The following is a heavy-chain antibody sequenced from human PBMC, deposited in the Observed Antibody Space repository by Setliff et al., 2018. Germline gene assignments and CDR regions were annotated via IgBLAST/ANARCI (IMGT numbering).Heavy chain of an antibody. V-gene: IGHV5-51*01. CDR2: IYAGDSDT. Sequence: PGESLKISCKGSGYTFSNYWVGWVRQMPGKGLEWMGVIYAGDSDTRYSPSFQGQVTFSADKSISTAYLQWSTLKASDTAMYYCARLGSSSWYNDVFDFWGPGTMVTVPS. J-gene: IGHJ3*01. CDR3: ARLGSSSWYNDVFDF. D-gene: IGHD6-13*01. CDR1: GYTFSNYW.